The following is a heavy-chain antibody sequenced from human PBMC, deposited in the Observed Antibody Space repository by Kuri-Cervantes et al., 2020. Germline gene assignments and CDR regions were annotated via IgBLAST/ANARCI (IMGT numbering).Heavy chain of an antibody. D-gene: IGHD5-18*01. CDR1: GFTFSSYW. V-gene: IGHV3-7*03. CDR3: ARDPVDTAMVNAFDI. CDR2: IKQDGSEK. J-gene: IGHJ3*02. Sequence: GESLKISCAASGFTFSSYWMSWVRQAPGKGLEWVANIKQDGSEKYYVDPVKGRFTISRDNAKNSLYLQMNSLRAEDTAVYYCARDPVDTAMVNAFDIWGQGTMVTDSS.